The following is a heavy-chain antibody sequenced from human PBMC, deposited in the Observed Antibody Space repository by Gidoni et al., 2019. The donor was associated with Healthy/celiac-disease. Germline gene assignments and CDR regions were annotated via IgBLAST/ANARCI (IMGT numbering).Heavy chain of an antibody. CDR3: ARVPSWRGFDY. J-gene: IGHJ4*02. CDR1: GGSISSSSYY. Sequence: QLQLQESGPGLVKPSETLSLTCTVSGGSISSSSYYWGWIRQPPGKGLEWIGSIYYSGSTYYNPSLKSRVTISVDTSKNQFSLKLSSVTAADTAVYYCARVPSWRGFDYWGQGTLVTVSS. V-gene: IGHV4-39*01. CDR2: IYYSGST. D-gene: IGHD2-2*01.